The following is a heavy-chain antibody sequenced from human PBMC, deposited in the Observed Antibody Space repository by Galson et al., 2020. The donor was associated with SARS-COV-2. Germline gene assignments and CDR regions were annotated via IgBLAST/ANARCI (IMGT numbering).Heavy chain of an antibody. D-gene: IGHD2-2*01. CDR3: ARMRPYCSSTSCYSDFDY. CDR2: IDWDDDK. J-gene: IGHJ4*02. CDR1: DFPLSPSGMR. Sequence: ESGPTLVKPTQTLTLPCTLSDFPLSPSGMRVSWIRQPQGKALEWHARIDWDDDKYYNTSLKTRLPISKDTYKNQVIITMTNMDRVDTATYYCARMRPYCSSTSCYSDFDYWGQGTLVTVSS. V-gene: IGHV2-70*04.